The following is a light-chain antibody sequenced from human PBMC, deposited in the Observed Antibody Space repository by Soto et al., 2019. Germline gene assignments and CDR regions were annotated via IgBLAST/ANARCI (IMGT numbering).Light chain of an antibody. J-gene: IGLJ2*01. CDR1: SSNIGAGYD. Sequence: QSVLTKPPSVSGAPGQRVTISCTGSSSNIGAGYDVHWYQQLPGTAPKLLIYGNNNRPSGVPDRFSGSKSGTSASLAITGLQAEDEADYYCQSYDSSLSGSGVVFGGGTQLTVL. CDR2: GNN. V-gene: IGLV1-40*01. CDR3: QSYDSSLSGSGVV.